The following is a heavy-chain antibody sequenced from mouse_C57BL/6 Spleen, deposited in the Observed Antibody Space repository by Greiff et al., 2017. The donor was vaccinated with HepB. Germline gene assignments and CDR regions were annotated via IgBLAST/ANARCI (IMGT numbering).Heavy chain of an antibody. V-gene: IGHV2-5*01. Sequence: QVQLKQSGPGLVQPSQCLSITCTVSGFSLTSYGVHWVRQSPGKGLEWLGVIWRGGSTDYNAAFMSRLSITKDNSKSQVFLKMNSLQADDTAIYYCAKNSDYGNYGYFDYWGQGTTLTVSS. CDR2: IWRGGST. J-gene: IGHJ2*01. CDR3: AKNSDYGNYGYFDY. CDR1: GFSLTSYG. D-gene: IGHD2-1*01.